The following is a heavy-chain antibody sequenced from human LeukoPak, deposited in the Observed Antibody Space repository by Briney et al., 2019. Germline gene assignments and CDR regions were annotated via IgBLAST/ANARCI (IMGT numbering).Heavy chain of an antibody. CDR1: GYTFTNYG. CDR3: ARGQTNIVVPPGP. D-gene: IGHD2-2*01. V-gene: IGHV1-69*13. CDR2: IIPIFGTA. Sequence: SVKVSCKASGYTFTNYGITWVRQAPGQGLEWMGGIIPIFGTANYAQKFQGRVTITADESTSTAYMELSSLRSEDTAVYYCARGQTNIVVPPGPWGQGTLVTVSS. J-gene: IGHJ5*02.